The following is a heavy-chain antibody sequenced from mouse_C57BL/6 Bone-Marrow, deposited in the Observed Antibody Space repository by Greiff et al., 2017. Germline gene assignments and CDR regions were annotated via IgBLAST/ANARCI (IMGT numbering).Heavy chain of an antibody. D-gene: IGHD1-1*01. Sequence: EVQLMESGGDLVKPGGSLKLSCAASGFTFSSYGMSWVRQTPDKRLEWVATISSGGSYTYYPDSVKGRFTISRDNAKNTLYLQMSSLKSEDTAMYYCARHYYGSSHFDYWGQGTTLTVSS. V-gene: IGHV5-6*01. CDR1: GFTFSSYG. J-gene: IGHJ2*01. CDR3: ARHYYGSSHFDY. CDR2: ISSGGSYT.